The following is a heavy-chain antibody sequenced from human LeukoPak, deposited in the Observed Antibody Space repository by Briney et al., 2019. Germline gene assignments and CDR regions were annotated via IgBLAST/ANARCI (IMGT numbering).Heavy chain of an antibody. Sequence: SVKVSCKASGGTFSSYAISWVRQAPGQGLEWMGGIIPIFGTANYAQKFQGRVTITADESTSAAYMELSSLRSEDTAVYYCARGYVYSSGWYNWFDPWGQGTLVTVSS. D-gene: IGHD6-19*01. CDR2: IIPIFGTA. CDR3: ARGYVYSSGWYNWFDP. CDR1: GGTFSSYA. V-gene: IGHV1-69*13. J-gene: IGHJ5*02.